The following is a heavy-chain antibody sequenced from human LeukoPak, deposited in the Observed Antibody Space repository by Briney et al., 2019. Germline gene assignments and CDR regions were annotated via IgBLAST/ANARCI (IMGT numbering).Heavy chain of an antibody. Sequence: ASVKVSCKASGSTFTGYYMHWVRQAPGQGLEWLGWINPNSGGTNYAQKFQGRVTMTRDTSISTAYMELSRLRSDDTAVYYCALQGIAAAGPSPFDAFDIWGQGTMVTVSS. CDR1: GSTFTGYY. J-gene: IGHJ3*02. V-gene: IGHV1-2*02. CDR2: INPNSGGT. D-gene: IGHD6-13*01. CDR3: ALQGIAAAGPSPFDAFDI.